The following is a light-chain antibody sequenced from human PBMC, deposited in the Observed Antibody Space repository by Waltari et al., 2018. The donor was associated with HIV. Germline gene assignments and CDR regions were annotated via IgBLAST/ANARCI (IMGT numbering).Light chain of an antibody. CDR1: QGLRNA. CDR2: DAS. CDR3: QQFRSYPRT. V-gene: IGKV1-13*02. Sequence: AIQLTQSPSSLSASVGDRVTITCRASQGLRNALAWYQQKPERPPKLLIYDASTLEGGVPSRFSGSMSGTDFNLTISNLQPEDSATYYCQQFRSYPRTFGQGATLEIK. J-gene: IGKJ2*01.